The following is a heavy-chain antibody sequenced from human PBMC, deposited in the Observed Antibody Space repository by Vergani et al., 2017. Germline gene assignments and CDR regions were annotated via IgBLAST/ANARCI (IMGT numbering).Heavy chain of an antibody. J-gene: IGHJ6*02. CDR3: AKARTVYYSYGIDV. V-gene: IGHV3-43*01. Sequence: EVQLVESGGVVVQPGGSLRLSCAASGFTFDDYTMHWVRQAPGKGLEWVSLISWDGGSTYYADSVKGRFTISRDNSKNSLYLQMNSLRTEDTALYYCAKARTVYYSYGIDVWGQGTTVTVSS. D-gene: IGHD4-17*01. CDR1: GFTFDDYT. CDR2: ISWDGGST.